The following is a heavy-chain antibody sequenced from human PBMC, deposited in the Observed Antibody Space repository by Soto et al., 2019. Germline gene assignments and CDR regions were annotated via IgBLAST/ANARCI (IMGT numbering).Heavy chain of an antibody. Sequence: PGGSLRLSCSYYGFTFGNFLIHWARQAPGKGLEWVSHIGPDGTDIVYADSAEGRLIISRHNARNTVYLQMNSLEAEGPAVYYCAKLPSELAPSWGQGPLVTVSS. CDR2: IGPDGTDI. J-gene: IGHJ5*02. V-gene: IGHV3-74*01. CDR3: AKLPSELAPS. D-gene: IGHD3-10*01. CDR1: GFTFGNFL.